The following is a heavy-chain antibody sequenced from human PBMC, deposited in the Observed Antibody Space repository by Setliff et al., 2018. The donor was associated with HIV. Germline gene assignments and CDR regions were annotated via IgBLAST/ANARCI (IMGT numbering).Heavy chain of an antibody. D-gene: IGHD6-13*01. CDR3: ARDRTFGSGFSSSWFYDY. Sequence: GGSLRLSCAASGFTFSSHAMTWVRQAPGQGLEWVSIISGSGISTYYADSVKGRFTISRDNATNSLYLQMNSLRAEDTAVYYCARDRTFGSGFSSSWFYDYWGQGTLVTVSS. CDR1: GFTFSSHA. V-gene: IGHV3-23*01. J-gene: IGHJ4*02. CDR2: ISGSGIST.